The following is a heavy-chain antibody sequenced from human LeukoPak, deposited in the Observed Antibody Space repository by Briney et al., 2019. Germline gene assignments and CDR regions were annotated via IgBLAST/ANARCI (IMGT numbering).Heavy chain of an antibody. Sequence: ASVKVSCKASGYTFTGYYMHWVRQAPGQGLEWMGWINPNSGGTNYAQKLQGRVTMTRDTSISTAYMELSRLRSDDTAVYYCARDGGEGSPFDYWGQGTLVTVSS. D-gene: IGHD3-16*01. CDR3: ARDGGEGSPFDY. V-gene: IGHV1-2*02. J-gene: IGHJ4*02. CDR2: INPNSGGT. CDR1: GYTFTGYY.